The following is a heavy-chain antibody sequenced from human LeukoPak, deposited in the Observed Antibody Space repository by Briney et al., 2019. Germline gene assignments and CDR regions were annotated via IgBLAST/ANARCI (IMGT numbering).Heavy chain of an antibody. CDR2: MNPNSGNT. V-gene: IGHV1-8*02. CDR1: GYTFTGYY. CDR3: ARKTGDGWFDL. D-gene: IGHD7-27*01. Sequence: ASVKVSCKASGYTFTGYYMHWVRQAPGQGLEWMGWMNPNSGNTGYAQKFQGRVTMTRNTSISTAYMELSSLRSEDTAVYYCARKTGDGWFDLWGQGTLVTVSS. J-gene: IGHJ5*02.